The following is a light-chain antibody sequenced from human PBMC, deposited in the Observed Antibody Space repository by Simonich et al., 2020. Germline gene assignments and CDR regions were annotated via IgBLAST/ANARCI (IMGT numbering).Light chain of an antibody. CDR3: QQYYSTPLT. CDR2: AAS. V-gene: IGKV1-NL1*01. CDR1: QGIHNS. Sequence: DIQMPQSPSSLSASVGDRVTITCRGSQGIHNSLAWYQQKPGKAPKLLLYAASRLESGVPSMFSGSGSGTDYTLTISSLQPEVFATYYCQQYYSTPLTFGGGTKVEIK. J-gene: IGKJ4*01.